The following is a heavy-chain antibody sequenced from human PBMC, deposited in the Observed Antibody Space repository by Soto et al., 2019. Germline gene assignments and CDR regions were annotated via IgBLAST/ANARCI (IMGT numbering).Heavy chain of an antibody. D-gene: IGHD2-21*01. CDR3: VSGYQSILRDSDY. V-gene: IGHV3-30*03. CDR1: GFTFSIYG. CDR2: TSSEGNNE. Sequence: QVQLVESGGGVVQPGRSLRLSCVASGFTFSIYGMHWVRQAPGKGLEWVAVTSSEGNNEKYADSVKGRFTISIDNSKNTLYLQMTSLRVEDTGLYSCVSGYQSILRDSDYLGQGTLVTVSS. J-gene: IGHJ4*02.